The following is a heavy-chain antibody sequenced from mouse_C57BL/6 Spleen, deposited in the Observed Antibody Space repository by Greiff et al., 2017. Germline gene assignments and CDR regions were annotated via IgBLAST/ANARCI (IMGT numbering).Heavy chain of an antibody. CDR2: IDPENGDT. Sequence: EVQLQQSGAELVRPGASVKLSCTASGFNIKDDYMHWVKQRPEQGLEWIGWIDPENGDTEYASKFQGKATITADKSSNTAYLQPSSLTSEDTAVYYCATRFITTVVAEGPFDYWGQGTTLTVSS. J-gene: IGHJ2*01. CDR3: ATRFITTVVAEGPFDY. D-gene: IGHD1-1*01. V-gene: IGHV14-4*01. CDR1: GFNIKDDY.